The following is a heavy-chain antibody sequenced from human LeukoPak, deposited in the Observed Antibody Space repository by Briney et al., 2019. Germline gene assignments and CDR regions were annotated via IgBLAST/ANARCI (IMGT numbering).Heavy chain of an antibody. V-gene: IGHV3-7*01. CDR1: GFTFSSYW. Sequence: GGSLRLSCAASGFTFSSYWMSWVRQAPGKGLEWVANIKQDGSEKYYVDSVKGRFTISRDNSKNTLYLQMNSLRAEDTAVYYCATFEVYSSSSVLAGSFDYWGQGTLVTVSS. CDR3: ATFEVYSSSSVLAGSFDY. D-gene: IGHD6-6*01. J-gene: IGHJ4*02. CDR2: IKQDGSEK.